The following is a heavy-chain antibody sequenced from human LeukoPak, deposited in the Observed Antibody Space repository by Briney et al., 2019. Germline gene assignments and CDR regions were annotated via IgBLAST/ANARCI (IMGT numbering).Heavy chain of an antibody. Sequence: GGSLRLSCAASGFTFSSYGMHWVRQAPGKGLEWVAVISYDGSNKYYADSVKGRFTISRDNSKNTLYLQMNSLRAEDTAVYYCAKGGLRYCSGTSCYTPFDYWGQGTLVTVSS. J-gene: IGHJ4*02. D-gene: IGHD2-2*02. CDR1: GFTFSSYG. V-gene: IGHV3-30*18. CDR2: ISYDGSNK. CDR3: AKGGLRYCSGTSCYTPFDY.